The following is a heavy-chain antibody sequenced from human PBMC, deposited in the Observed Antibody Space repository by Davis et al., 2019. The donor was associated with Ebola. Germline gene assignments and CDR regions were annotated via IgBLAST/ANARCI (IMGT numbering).Heavy chain of an antibody. CDR3: ARDKRSSWYGGMDV. Sequence: GGSLRLSCAVSGVTFRNYVMSWVRQAPGKGLEWVSSIRSSDTTIYYSDPVKGRFTVSRDNAKNSLYLQMNSLRAEDTAVYYCARDKRSSWYGGMDVWGQGTTVTVSS. CDR1: GVTFRNYV. J-gene: IGHJ6*02. V-gene: IGHV3-11*01. CDR2: IRSSDTTI. D-gene: IGHD6-19*01.